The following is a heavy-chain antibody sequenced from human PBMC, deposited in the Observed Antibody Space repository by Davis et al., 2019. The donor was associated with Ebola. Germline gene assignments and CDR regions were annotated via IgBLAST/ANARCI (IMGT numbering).Heavy chain of an antibody. V-gene: IGHV4-34*01. D-gene: IGHD1-7*01. J-gene: IGHJ5*02. CDR2: INLAGIT. CDR1: GGSFSGYY. CDR3: AGGWGWQQRNYCAP. Sequence: MPAGSLTLSCAVYGGSFSGYYWNWIRPSPGKGLAWIAEINLAGITNYNPSLMSRVSISVDTSKNQFSLKLSSVTAADTAVYYCAGGWGWQQRNYCAPWGQGTLVTVSS.